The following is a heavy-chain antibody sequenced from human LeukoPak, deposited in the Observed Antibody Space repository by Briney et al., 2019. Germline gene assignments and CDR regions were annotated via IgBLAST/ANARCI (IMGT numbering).Heavy chain of an antibody. CDR1: GYTFTNYA. D-gene: IGHD3-9*01. J-gene: IGHJ5*02. CDR3: ARSSLYYDILIGYYKGNWFDP. Sequence: EASVKVSCKASGYTFTNYAISWVRQATGQGLEWMGWMNPNSGNTGYAQKFQGRVTMTRNTSISTAYMELSSLRSEDTAVYYCARSSLYYDILIGYYKGNWFDPWGQGTLVTVSS. V-gene: IGHV1-8*02. CDR2: MNPNSGNT.